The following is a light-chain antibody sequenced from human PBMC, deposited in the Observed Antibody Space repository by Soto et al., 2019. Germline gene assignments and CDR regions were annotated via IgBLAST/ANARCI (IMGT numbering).Light chain of an antibody. J-gene: IGKJ1*01. CDR3: QQYNTYWT. CDR2: DAS. V-gene: IGKV1-5*01. Sequence: DIQMTQSPSTLSASVGDRVTITCRASQSISSRLAWYQQKPGKAPKLLIYDASSLKSGVPSRFSGSGSRTEFTLTISSLQPDDFATYYCQQYNTYWTFGQGAKVEIK. CDR1: QSISSR.